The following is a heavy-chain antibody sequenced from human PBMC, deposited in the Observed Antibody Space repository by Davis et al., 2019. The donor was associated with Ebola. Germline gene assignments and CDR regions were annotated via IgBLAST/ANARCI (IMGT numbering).Heavy chain of an antibody. Sequence: ASVKVSCKAVGGTLTSYAMTWVRQAPGQGLEWMGWMNPNSGNTGYAQKFQGRVTMTRENSMSTAYMELSSLRSEDTAVYFCARGGVAYSDLDYWGQGTLVAVSS. J-gene: IGHJ4*02. CDR1: GGTLTSYA. CDR3: ARGGVAYSDLDY. CDR2: MNPNSGNT. V-gene: IGHV1-8*02. D-gene: IGHD2-21*01.